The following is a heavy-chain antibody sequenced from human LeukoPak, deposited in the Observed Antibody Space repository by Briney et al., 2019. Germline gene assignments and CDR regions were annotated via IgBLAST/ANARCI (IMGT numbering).Heavy chain of an antibody. V-gene: IGHV4-59*01. CDR1: GGSINNYY. D-gene: IGHD5-24*01. J-gene: IGHJ5*02. CDR2: ISYSGNT. CDR3: TRVRRDGYNYVDL. Sequence: PSETLSLTRTVSGGSINNYYWSWIRQPPGKGLEWIGYISYSGNTEYNPSLKSRVTISVDTSKNQLTLKLSSVTAADTAVYFCTRVRRDGYNYVDLWGQGTLVTVSS.